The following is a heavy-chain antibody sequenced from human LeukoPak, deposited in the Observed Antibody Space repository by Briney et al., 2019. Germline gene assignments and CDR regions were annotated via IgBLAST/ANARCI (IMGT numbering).Heavy chain of an antibody. CDR1: GFTFSDYF. CDR3: ARVSAYDSSVRGGNYFDY. V-gene: IGHV3-11*04. CDR2: ITDNGRKT. Sequence: GGSLRLSCAASGFTFSDYFMGWIRQAPGKGLEWVSYITDNGRKTYYADSVKGRFTISRDNAKNSLYLQMNSLRAEDTAVYYCARVSAYDSSVRGGNYFDYWGQGTLVTVSS. J-gene: IGHJ4*02. D-gene: IGHD3-22*01.